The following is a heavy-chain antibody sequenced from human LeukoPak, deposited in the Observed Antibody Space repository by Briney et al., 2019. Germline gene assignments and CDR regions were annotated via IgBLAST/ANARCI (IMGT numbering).Heavy chain of an antibody. CDR2: INPDGTTT. CDR3: ARVSIGWYSFDY. V-gene: IGHV3-74*01. J-gene: IGHJ4*02. Sequence: GRSLRLSCAASGFTFSSYAMHWVRQAPGKGLVWVSRINPDGTTTSYADSVKGRFTISRDNAKDTVYLQMNSLRAEDTAVYYCARVSIGWYSFDYWGQGTLVTVSS. D-gene: IGHD6-19*01. CDR1: GFTFSSYA.